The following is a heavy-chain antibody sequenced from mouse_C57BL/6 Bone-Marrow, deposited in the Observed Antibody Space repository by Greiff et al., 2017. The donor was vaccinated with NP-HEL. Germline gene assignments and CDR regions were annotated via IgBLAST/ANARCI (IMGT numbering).Heavy chain of an antibody. Sequence: QVQLQQPGAELVKPGASVKMSCKASGYTFTSYWITWVKQRPGQGLEWIGDIYPGSGSTNYNEKFKSKATLTVDTSSSTAYMQLSSLTSEDSAVYYCARNPPDGYYSYYAMDYWGQGTSVTVSS. V-gene: IGHV1-55*01. J-gene: IGHJ4*01. CDR1: GYTFTSYW. CDR3: ARNPPDGYYSYYAMDY. CDR2: IYPGSGST. D-gene: IGHD2-3*01.